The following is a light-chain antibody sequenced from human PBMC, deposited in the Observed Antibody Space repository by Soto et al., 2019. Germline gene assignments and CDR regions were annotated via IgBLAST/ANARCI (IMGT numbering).Light chain of an antibody. CDR1: SSDIGRYNY. J-gene: IGLJ3*02. CDR3: GSYTSATTWV. V-gene: IGLV2-14*03. CDR2: EVN. Sequence: QSALTQPASVSGSPGQSITISCTGTSSDIGRYNYVSWYQQLPGKAPKLIIYEVNKRPSGVSDRFSGSKSGNAASLTISGLQTDDEADYHCGSYTSATTWVFCGGTKLTVL.